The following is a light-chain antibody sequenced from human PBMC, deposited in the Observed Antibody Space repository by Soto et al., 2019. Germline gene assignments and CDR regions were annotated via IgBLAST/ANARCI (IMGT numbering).Light chain of an antibody. J-gene: IGLJ3*02. Sequence: QSALTQPASVSGSPGQSITISCTGTSSDVGGYNYVSWYQHHPGKAPKLMIYDVTNRPSGVSNRFSGSKSGNTASLTISGAQAEERADYYCTSYTTSSPYLVFGGGTKLTVL. CDR1: SSDVGGYNY. CDR2: DVT. CDR3: TSYTTSSPYLV. V-gene: IGLV2-14*03.